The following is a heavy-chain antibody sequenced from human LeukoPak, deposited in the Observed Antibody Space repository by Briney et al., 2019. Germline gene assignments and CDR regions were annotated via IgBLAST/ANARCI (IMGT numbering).Heavy chain of an antibody. CDR1: GYTFTSYA. CDR2: INTNTGNP. V-gene: IGHV7-4-1*02. Sequence: ASVKVSCKASGYTFTSYAMNWVRQAPGQGLEWMAWINTNTGNPTHAQGFTGRFVFSSDTSVNTAYLQISSLKAEDTAVYFCARDIPNWATDVWGQGTTVTVSS. D-gene: IGHD5-24*01. J-gene: IGHJ6*02. CDR3: ARDIPNWATDV.